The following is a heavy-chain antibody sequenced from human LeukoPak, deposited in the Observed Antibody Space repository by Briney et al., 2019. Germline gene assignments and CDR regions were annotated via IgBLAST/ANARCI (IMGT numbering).Heavy chain of an antibody. CDR3: TRDGGYSGFDFDY. D-gene: IGHD5-12*01. Sequence: PGGSLRLSCAASGFSFNSYSMNWVRQAPGKGLEWISYITGSGSDRVYKMYGDSVRGRLTISRDDAKKSLYLQMTSLRAEDTAVYYCTRDGGYSGFDFDYWGQGVLVTVSS. CDR2: ITGSGSDRV. V-gene: IGHV3-21*05. J-gene: IGHJ4*02. CDR1: GFSFNSYS.